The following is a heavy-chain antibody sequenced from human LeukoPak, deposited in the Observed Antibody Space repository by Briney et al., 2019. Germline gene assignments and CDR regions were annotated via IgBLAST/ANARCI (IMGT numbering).Heavy chain of an antibody. CDR3: ARDGWAWGAGGSFDS. CDR1: GYTFTGYA. J-gene: IGHJ4*02. D-gene: IGHD3-16*01. Sequence: VASVKVSCKASGYTFTGYAMNWVRQAPGQGPEWMGWINTNTGNPTYAQGFTGRFVFSLDTSVSTAYLQISSLKAEDTAVYYCARDGWAWGAGGSFDSWGQGTLVTVSS. CDR2: INTNTGNP. V-gene: IGHV7-4-1*02.